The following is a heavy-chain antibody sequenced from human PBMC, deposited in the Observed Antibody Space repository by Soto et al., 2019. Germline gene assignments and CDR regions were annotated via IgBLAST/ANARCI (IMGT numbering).Heavy chain of an antibody. CDR1: GGSVSSGSYY. Sequence: QVQLQESGPGLAKPSETLSLTCTVSGGSVSSGSYYWSWIRQPPGKGLEWIGYIYYSGSTNYNPSLKSRVTISVDTSKNLFSLKLSSVTAADTAVYYCARGIEGWYQGRYYYGMDVWGQGTTVTVSS. CDR3: ARGIEGWYQGRYYYGMDV. D-gene: IGHD6-19*01. CDR2: IYYSGST. J-gene: IGHJ6*02. V-gene: IGHV4-61*01.